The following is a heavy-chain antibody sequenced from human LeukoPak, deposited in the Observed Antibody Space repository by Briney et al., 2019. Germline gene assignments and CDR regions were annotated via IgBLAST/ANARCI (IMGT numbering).Heavy chain of an antibody. CDR1: GGSLSSYY. V-gene: IGHV4-59*01. Sequence: SETLSLTCTVSGGSLSSYYWSWIRQPPGKGLEWIGYIYYSGSTNYNPSLTSRGTISVDTSKNQFSLKLSSVTAADTAVYYCARAYSSSWYEFDYWGQGTLVTVSS. D-gene: IGHD6-13*01. CDR3: ARAYSSSWYEFDY. J-gene: IGHJ4*02. CDR2: IYYSGST.